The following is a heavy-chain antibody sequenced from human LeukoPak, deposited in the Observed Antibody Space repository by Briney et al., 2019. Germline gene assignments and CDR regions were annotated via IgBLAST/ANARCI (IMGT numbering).Heavy chain of an antibody. V-gene: IGHV4-59*11. J-gene: IGHJ5*02. Sequence: SETLSLTCTVSGGSISSHYWSWIRQPPGKGLEWIGNIFYTGSTNYNPSLKSRVSISVDTSKNQFSLKLSSVTAADTAMYYCARGFYTGTLNWFDPWGQGTLVTVSS. CDR2: IFYTGST. CDR1: GGSISSHY. CDR3: ARGFYTGTLNWFDP. D-gene: IGHD1-1*01.